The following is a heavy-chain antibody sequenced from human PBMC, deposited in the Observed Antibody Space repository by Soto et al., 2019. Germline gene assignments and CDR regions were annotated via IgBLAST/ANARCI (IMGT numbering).Heavy chain of an antibody. CDR1: GGSISSYY. CDR2: IYYSGST. D-gene: IGHD6-13*01. V-gene: IGHV4-59*01. CDR3: ARVPIAAAGEYYFDY. J-gene: IGHJ4*02. Sequence: SETLSLTCTVSGGSISSYYWSWIRQPPGKGLEWIGYIYYSGSTNYNPSLKSRVTISVDTSKNQFSLKLSSVTAADTAVYYCARVPIAAAGEYYFDYWGQGTLVTVS.